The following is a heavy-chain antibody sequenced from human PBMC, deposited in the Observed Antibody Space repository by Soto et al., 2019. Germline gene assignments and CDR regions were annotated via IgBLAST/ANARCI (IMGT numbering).Heavy chain of an antibody. CDR3: PNLYDSIVRDL. CDR1: EFTFSRYG. D-gene: IGHD3-22*01. CDR2: ISGNGGVT. J-gene: IGHJ4*02. V-gene: IGHV3-23*01. Sequence: WGSLRLSSASSEFTFSRYGMSWFRQAPGKGLEWVSAISGNGGVTFYADSVKGRFTISRDNSKNTLYLQMNSLRAEDTALHYGPNLYDSIVRDLWGQVTLVTVS.